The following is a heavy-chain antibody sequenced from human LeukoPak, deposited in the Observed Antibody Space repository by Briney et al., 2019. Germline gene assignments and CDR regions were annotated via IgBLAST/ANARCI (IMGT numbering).Heavy chain of an antibody. CDR2: INPSGGST. Sequence: GASVKVSCEASGYTFTSYYMHWVRQAPGQGLEWMGIINPSGGSTSYAQKFQGRVTMTRDMSTSTVYMELSSLRSEHTAVYYCARDTRGYSYGYEFDYWGQGTLVTVSS. V-gene: IGHV1-46*01. CDR1: GYTFTSYY. CDR3: ARDTRGYSYGYEFDY. D-gene: IGHD5-18*01. J-gene: IGHJ4*02.